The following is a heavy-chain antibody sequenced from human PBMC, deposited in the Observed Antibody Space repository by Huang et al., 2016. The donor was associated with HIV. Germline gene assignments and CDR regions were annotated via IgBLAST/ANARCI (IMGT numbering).Heavy chain of an antibody. Sequence: QVQLVQSGAEVKKPGASVKVSCKASGYTFTNYAINWVRQAPGQSLEWMGWISGYNGKTNYAQKVQGRVTMTKDTSTSTSYMELGSLISDDTAVYYCARERYYYDRSGYYTPVEYFHHWGQGTLVTVSS. D-gene: IGHD3-22*01. CDR1: GYTFTNYA. V-gene: IGHV1-18*01. CDR2: ISGYNGKT. CDR3: ARERYYYDRSGYYTPVEYFHH. J-gene: IGHJ1*01.